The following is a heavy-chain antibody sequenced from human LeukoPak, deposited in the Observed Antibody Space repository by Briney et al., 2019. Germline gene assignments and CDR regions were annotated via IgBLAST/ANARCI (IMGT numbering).Heavy chain of an antibody. CDR1: GFTVSSNY. D-gene: IGHD3-10*01. CDR3: ARNYYGWGSYYGRFAY. V-gene: IGHV3-53*01. Sequence: GGSLRLSCAASGFTVSSNYMSWVRQAPGKGLEWVSVIYSGGSTYYADSVKGRFTISRDNSKNTLYLQMNSLRAEDTAVYYCARNYYGWGSYYGRFAYWGKGTRATVPS. CDR2: IYSGGST. J-gene: IGHJ4*02.